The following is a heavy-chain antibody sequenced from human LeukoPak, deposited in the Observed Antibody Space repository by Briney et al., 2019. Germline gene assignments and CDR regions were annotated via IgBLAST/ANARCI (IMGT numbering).Heavy chain of an antibody. CDR3: ARDLGMTDGDYVSYFDY. D-gene: IGHD4-17*01. Sequence: PGGSLRLSCAASGFIFSSYEMNWVRQAPGKGLEWVSFISSSGSDIYYADSVKGRFTISRDNAKNSLYLQMNSLRAEDTALYYCARDLGMTDGDYVSYFDYWGQGTLVTVSS. J-gene: IGHJ4*02. CDR2: ISSSGSDI. CDR1: GFIFSSYE. V-gene: IGHV3-48*03.